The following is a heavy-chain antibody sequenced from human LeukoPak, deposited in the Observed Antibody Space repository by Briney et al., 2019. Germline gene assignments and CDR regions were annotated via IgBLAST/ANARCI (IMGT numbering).Heavy chain of an antibody. Sequence: PGGSLRLSCAASGFTFSSYSMNWIRQPPGKGLEWIGEINHTGSTNYNPSLKSRVTISVDTSKNQFSLKLTSVTAADTSFYYCARGDAWGSYYKRPFDYWGQGTLVTVSS. V-gene: IGHV4-34*01. CDR1: GFTFSSYS. CDR3: ARGDAWGSYYKRPFDY. J-gene: IGHJ4*02. D-gene: IGHD3-10*01. CDR2: INHTGST.